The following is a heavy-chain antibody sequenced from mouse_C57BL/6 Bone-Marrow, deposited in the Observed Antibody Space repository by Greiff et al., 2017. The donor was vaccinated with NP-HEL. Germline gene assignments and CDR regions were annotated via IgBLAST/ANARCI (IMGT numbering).Heavy chain of an antibody. J-gene: IGHJ3*01. CDR2: INPYNGGT. V-gene: IGHV1-19*01. CDR1: GYTFPDYY. D-gene: IGHD1-1*01. CDR3: ARDYYGSSYFFFAY. Sequence: VQLQQSGPVLVKPGASVKMSCKASGYTFPDYYMNWVKQSHGKSLEWIGVINPYNGGTSYNQKFKGKATLTVDKSSSPAYMELNSLTSEDSAVYYCARDYYGSSYFFFAYWGQGTLVTVSA.